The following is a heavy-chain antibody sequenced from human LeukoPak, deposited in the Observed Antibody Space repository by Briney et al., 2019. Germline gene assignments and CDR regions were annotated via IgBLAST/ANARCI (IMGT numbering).Heavy chain of an antibody. CDR3: ARALTYYYDSSGIYYGYYFDY. V-gene: IGHV4-30-2*01. CDR1: GGSISSGGYS. Sequence: SQTLSLTCAVSGGSISSGGYSWSWIRQPPGKGLEWIGYIYHSGSTYYNPSLKSRVTISVDRSKNQFSLKLSSVTAADTAVYYCARALTYYYDSSGIYYGYYFDYWGQGTLVTVSS. CDR2: IYHSGST. D-gene: IGHD3-22*01. J-gene: IGHJ4*02.